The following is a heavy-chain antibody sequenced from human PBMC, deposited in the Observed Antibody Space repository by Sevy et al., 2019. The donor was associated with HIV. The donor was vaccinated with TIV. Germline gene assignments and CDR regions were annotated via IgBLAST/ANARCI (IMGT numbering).Heavy chain of an antibody. CDR2: FDPEDGET. D-gene: IGHD5-12*01. Sequence: ASVKVSCKVSGYTLTKLSMHWVRQAPGKGLEWMGGFDPEDGETMYEQKFQGRVTMTEDTSTDTAYMELSSLRSEDTAVYYCATPKYVGYDYESLDIWGQGTMVTVSS. CDR1: GYTLTKLS. CDR3: ATPKYVGYDYESLDI. J-gene: IGHJ3*02. V-gene: IGHV1-24*01.